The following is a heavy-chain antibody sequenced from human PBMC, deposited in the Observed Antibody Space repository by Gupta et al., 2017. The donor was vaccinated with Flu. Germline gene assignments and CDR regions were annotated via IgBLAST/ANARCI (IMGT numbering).Heavy chain of an antibody. D-gene: IGHD3-22*01. CDR3: VKEMDYYDGDGYYVSYFDF. J-gene: IGHJ4*02. CDR2: IPGGGRDS. V-gene: IGHV3-23*01. Sequence: KGLEWVAAIPGGGRDSYYADSVKGRFNISRDNSKNTVFLQIRSLRVEDTVHYYCVKEMDYYDGDGYYVSYFDFWGQGVRVTVSS.